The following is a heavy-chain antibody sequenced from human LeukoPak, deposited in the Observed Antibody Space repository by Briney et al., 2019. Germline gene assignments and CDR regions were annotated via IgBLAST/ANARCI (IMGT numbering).Heavy chain of an antibody. CDR2: ISAYNGNT. CDR3: ARDEAHYYDSSGSIDY. CDR1: GYTFTSYG. Sequence: ASVTVSCKASGYTFTSYGISWVRQAPGQGLEWMGWISAYNGNTNYAQKLQGRVTMTTDTSTSTAYMELRSLRSDDTAVYYCARDEAHYYDSSGSIDYWGQGTLVTVSS. J-gene: IGHJ4*02. V-gene: IGHV1-18*01. D-gene: IGHD3-22*01.